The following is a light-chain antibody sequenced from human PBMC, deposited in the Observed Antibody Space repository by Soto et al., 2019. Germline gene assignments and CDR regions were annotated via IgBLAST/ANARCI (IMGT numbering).Light chain of an antibody. V-gene: IGLV2-8*01. Sequence: QSVLTQPRSASGSPGQSVAISRTGTSSDVGGYNYVSWYQQHPGKAPKLMIYEVNKRPSGVPDRFSGSKSGNTASLTVSGLQAEDEADYYCSSYAGSSNVFGTGTKVT. CDR1: SSDVGGYNY. CDR2: EVN. CDR3: SSYAGSSNV. J-gene: IGLJ1*01.